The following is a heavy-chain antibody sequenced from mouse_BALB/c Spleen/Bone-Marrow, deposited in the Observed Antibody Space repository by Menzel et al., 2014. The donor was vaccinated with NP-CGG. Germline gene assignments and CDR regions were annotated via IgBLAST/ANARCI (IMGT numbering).Heavy chain of an antibody. D-gene: IGHD1-1*01. CDR1: GFTFXSYG. CDR3: ARDYYGSSDY. Sequence: EVQVVESGGGLVQPGGSLKLSCAASGFTFXSYGMSWVRQTPDKRLELVATINSNGGSTYYPDSVKGRFTISRDNAKNTLYLQMSSLKSEDTAMYYCARDYYGSSDYWGQGTTLTVSS. V-gene: IGHV5-6-3*01. CDR2: INSNGGST. J-gene: IGHJ2*01.